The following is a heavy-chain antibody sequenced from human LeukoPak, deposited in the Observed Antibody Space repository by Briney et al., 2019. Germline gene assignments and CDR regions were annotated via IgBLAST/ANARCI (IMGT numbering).Heavy chain of an antibody. J-gene: IGHJ3*01. D-gene: IGHD3-10*01. CDR3: AKEDPMVRGVIIY. Sequence: GGSLRLSCAASGFTFSSYGMHWVRQAPGKGLEYVSAISSNGGSTYYANSVKGRFTISRDNSKNTLYLQMNSLRAEDTAVYYCAKEDPMVRGVIIYWGQGTMVTVSS. V-gene: IGHV3-64*01. CDR1: GFTFSSYG. CDR2: ISSNGGST.